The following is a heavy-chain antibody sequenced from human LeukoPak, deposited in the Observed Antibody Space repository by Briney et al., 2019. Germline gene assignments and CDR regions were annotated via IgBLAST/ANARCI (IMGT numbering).Heavy chain of an antibody. Sequence: SETLSLTCTVSGGSISSYYWSWIRQPPGKGLEWIGYIYYSGSTNYNPSLKSRVTISADTSKNQFSLKLSSVTAADTAVYYCAGIQLWFGAESWGQGTLVTVSS. CDR3: AGIQLWFGAES. D-gene: IGHD5-18*01. CDR2: IYYSGST. J-gene: IGHJ4*02. V-gene: IGHV4-59*08. CDR1: GGSISSYY.